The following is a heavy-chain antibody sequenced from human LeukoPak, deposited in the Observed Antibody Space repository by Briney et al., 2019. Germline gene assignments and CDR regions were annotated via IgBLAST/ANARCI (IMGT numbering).Heavy chain of an antibody. J-gene: IGHJ4*02. D-gene: IGHD3-16*02. CDR3: ARGKRTYDYVWGSYRYCDPGYFDY. Sequence: SETLSLTCAVYGGSFSGYYWSWIRQPPGKGLEWIGEINHSGSTNYNPSLKSRVTISVDTSKNQFSLKLSSVTAADTAVYYCARGKRTYDYVWGSYRYCDPGYFDYWGQGTLVTVSS. CDR2: INHSGST. CDR1: GGSFSGYY. V-gene: IGHV4-34*01.